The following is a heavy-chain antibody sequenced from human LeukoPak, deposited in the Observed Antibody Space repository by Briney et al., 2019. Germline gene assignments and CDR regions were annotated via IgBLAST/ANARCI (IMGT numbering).Heavy chain of an antibody. J-gene: IGHJ4*02. CDR2: ISSSSSTI. CDR3: ARDQKVYYDFWSGYSHFDY. Sequence: PGGSLRLSCAASGFTFSSYSMNWVRQAPGKGLEWVSYISSSSSTIYYADSVKGRFTISRDNAKNSLYLQMNSLRAEDTAVYYWARDQKVYYDFWSGYSHFDYWGQGTLVTVSS. V-gene: IGHV3-48*01. D-gene: IGHD3-3*01. CDR1: GFTFSSYS.